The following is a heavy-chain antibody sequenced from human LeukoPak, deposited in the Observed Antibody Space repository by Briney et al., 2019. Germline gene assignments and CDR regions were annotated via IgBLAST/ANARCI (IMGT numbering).Heavy chain of an antibody. CDR1: GGSISSFY. D-gene: IGHD6-13*01. CDR2: IYSSGST. Sequence: PSETLSLTCTVSGGSISSFYWSWLRQPPGKGLEWIGYIYSSGSTNYNPSLTSRVTISVDTSKNQFSLKLSSVTAADTAVYYCARHHSSSSWYSTWGQGTLVTVSS. V-gene: IGHV4-59*08. CDR3: ARHHSSSSWYST. J-gene: IGHJ4*02.